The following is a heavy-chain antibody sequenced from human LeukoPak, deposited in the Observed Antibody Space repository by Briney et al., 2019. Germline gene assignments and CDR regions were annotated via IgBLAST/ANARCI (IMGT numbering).Heavy chain of an antibody. D-gene: IGHD3-3*01. CDR2: IIPILGIA. CDR3: ARETKDDFWSGYPFDY. J-gene: IGHJ4*02. CDR1: GGTFSSYT. V-gene: IGHV1-69*04. Sequence: ASVKVSCKASGGTFSSYTISWVRQAPGQGLEWMGRIIPILGIANYAQKFQGRVTITADKSTSTAYMELSGLRSEDTAVYYCARETKDDFWSGYPFDYWGQGTLVTVSS.